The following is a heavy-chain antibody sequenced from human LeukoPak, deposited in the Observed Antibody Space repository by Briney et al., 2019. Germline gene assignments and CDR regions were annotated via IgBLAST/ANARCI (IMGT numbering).Heavy chain of an antibody. V-gene: IGHV4-59*01. D-gene: IGHD2-21*01. CDR3: ARVKIPVANYYYYYMDV. CDR1: GGSISSYY. J-gene: IGHJ6*03. Sequence: SETLSLTCTVSGGSISSYYWSWIRQPPGKGLEWIGHIYYSGSTNYNPSLKSRVTISVDTPKNQFSLKLSSVTAADTAVYYCARVKIPVANYYYYYMDVWGKGTTVTVSS. CDR2: IYYSGST.